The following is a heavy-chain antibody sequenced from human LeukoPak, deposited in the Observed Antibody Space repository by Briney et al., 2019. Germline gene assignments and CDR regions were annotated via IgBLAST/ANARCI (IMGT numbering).Heavy chain of an antibody. CDR2: VIPILGIA. J-gene: IGHJ4*02. D-gene: IGHD4-23*01. V-gene: IGHV1-69*04. CDR1: GGTFSSYT. Sequence: SVKVSCKASGGTFSSYTISWVRQAPGQGLEWMGRVIPILGIANYAQKFQGRVTITADKSTSTAYMELSSLRSEDTAVYYCARDGSSDYGGNPDYWGQGTLVTVSS. CDR3: ARDGSSDYGGNPDY.